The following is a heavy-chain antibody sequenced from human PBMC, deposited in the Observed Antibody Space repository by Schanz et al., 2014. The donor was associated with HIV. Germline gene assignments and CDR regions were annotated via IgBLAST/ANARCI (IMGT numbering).Heavy chain of an antibody. V-gene: IGHV3-33*01. CDR1: GFTFSSYW. D-gene: IGHD3-3*01. J-gene: IGHJ6*02. CDR3: ARDWRPNYDFWSGSIGVIGMDV. Sequence: VQLLESGGGLVQPGGSLRLSCATSGFTFSSYWMYWVRQVPGKGLEWVAVIWYDGSNKYYADSVKGRFTIYRDNSKNTLYLQMNSLRAEDTAVYYCARDWRPNYDFWSGSIGVIGMDVWGQGTTVTVFS. CDR2: IWYDGSNK.